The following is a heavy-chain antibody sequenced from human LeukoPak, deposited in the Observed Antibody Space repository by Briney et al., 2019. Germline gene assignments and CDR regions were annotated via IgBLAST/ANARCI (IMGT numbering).Heavy chain of an antibody. J-gene: IGHJ4*02. D-gene: IGHD3-3*01. V-gene: IGHV3-21*01. CDR2: ISRGSSYI. CDR3: ARDGGYDFWSGYYQDY. CDR1: GFTFSAHS. Sequence: PGGSLRLSCAVSGFTFSAHSMNWVRQAPGKGLEWVSSISRGSSYIYYADSVKGRFTISRDNSKNTLYLQMNSLRAEDTAVYYCARDGGYDFWSGYYQDYWGQGTLVTVSS.